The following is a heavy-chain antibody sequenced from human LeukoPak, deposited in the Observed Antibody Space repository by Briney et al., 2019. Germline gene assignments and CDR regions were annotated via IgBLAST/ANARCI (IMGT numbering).Heavy chain of an antibody. D-gene: IGHD2-2*01. CDR3: ARHQLLCSFCAFDI. CDR1: GFTFSNYA. CDR2: ISDGGSGT. Sequence: PAGGSLRLSCAASGFTFSNYAMTWVRQAPGKGLEWVSAISDGGSGTYYGDSVKGRFTISRDNSKNTLYLQMNSLRAEDTAVYYCARHQLLCSFCAFDIWGQGTMVTVSS. J-gene: IGHJ3*02. V-gene: IGHV3-23*01.